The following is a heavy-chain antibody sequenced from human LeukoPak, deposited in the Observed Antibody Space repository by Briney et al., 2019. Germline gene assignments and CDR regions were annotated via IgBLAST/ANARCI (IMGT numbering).Heavy chain of an antibody. Sequence: PSETLSLTCAVYGGSFSGYYWSWIRQPPGKGLEWIGEINHSGSTNYNPSLKSRVTISVDTSKNQFSLKLSSVTAADTAVYYCARESRITMVRGVRNYYYYMDVWGKGTTVTVSS. D-gene: IGHD3-10*01. CDR3: ARESRITMVRGVRNYYYYMDV. J-gene: IGHJ6*03. CDR2: INHSGST. V-gene: IGHV4-34*01. CDR1: GGSFSGYY.